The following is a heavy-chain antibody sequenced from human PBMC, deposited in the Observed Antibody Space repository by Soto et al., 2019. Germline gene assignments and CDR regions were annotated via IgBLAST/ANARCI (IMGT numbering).Heavy chain of an antibody. J-gene: IGHJ4*02. V-gene: IGHV3-30-3*01. CDR3: AREYDISGFWPGGLDN. CDR1: GFSFNSSA. Sequence: QVQLMEAGGGVVQPGRSLRLSCGASGFSFNSSAMHWVRQAPGKGLEWVAVMSYDGTKKYNAESVKGRFIISRDNSKNTLYLQMNSLRIEDTAVYYCAREYDISGFWPGGLDNWGQGTLVIVSS. D-gene: IGHD3-22*01. CDR2: MSYDGTKK.